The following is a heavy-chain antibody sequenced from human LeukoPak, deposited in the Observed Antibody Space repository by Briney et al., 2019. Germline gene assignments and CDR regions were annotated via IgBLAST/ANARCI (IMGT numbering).Heavy chain of an antibody. V-gene: IGHV3-23*01. J-gene: IGHJ4*02. CDR2: ISGSGGST. CDR3: AKGGKWDVTPFDY. D-gene: IGHD1-26*01. Sequence: GGSLRLSCAASGFTFSSYAMSWVRQAPGKGLEWVSAISGSGGSTYYADSVKGRFTISRDNSKNTPYLQVNSLRAEDTAVYYCAKGGKWDVTPFDYWGQRTLVTVSS. CDR1: GFTFSSYA.